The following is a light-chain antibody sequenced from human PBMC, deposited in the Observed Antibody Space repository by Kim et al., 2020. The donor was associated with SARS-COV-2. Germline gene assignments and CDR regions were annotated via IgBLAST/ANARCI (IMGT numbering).Light chain of an antibody. V-gene: IGLV3-19*01. CDR3: NSRDAKNTVL. CDR2: GKN. CDR1: SLRSYY. J-gene: IGLJ2*01. Sequence: SSELTQDPAVSVALGQTVRITCQGDSLRSYYATWYQQKPGQAPILVIYGKNNRPSGIPDRFSGSSSGNTASLTITGTQAGDEADYYCNSRDAKNTVLFGG.